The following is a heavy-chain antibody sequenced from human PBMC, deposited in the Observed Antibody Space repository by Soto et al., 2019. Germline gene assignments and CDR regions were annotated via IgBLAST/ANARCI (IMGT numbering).Heavy chain of an antibody. CDR3: ARGPNIVVVPAARYYFDY. V-gene: IGHV1-69*13. CDR1: AGTFSSYA. D-gene: IGHD2-2*01. CDR2: IIPIFGTA. Sequence: XSVKVSCKASAGTFSSYAISWVRQAPGQGLEWMGGIIPIFGTANYAQKFQGRVTITADESTSTAYMELSSLRSEDTAVYYCARGPNIVVVPAARYYFDYWGQGTLVTVSS. J-gene: IGHJ4*02.